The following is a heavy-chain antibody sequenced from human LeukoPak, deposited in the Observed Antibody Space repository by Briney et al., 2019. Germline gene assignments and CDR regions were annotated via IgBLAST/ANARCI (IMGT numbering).Heavy chain of an antibody. Sequence: SQTLSLTCAISADSVSSNSAAWNWIRQSPSRGLEWLRRTYYRSKWYNDYAVSVKSRITINPDTSKNQFSLQLNSVTPEDTAVYYCARAIAAAGGFDYRGQGTLVTVSS. V-gene: IGHV6-1*01. J-gene: IGHJ4*02. CDR3: ARAIAAAGGFDY. CDR2: TYYRSKWYN. CDR1: ADSVSSNSAA. D-gene: IGHD6-13*01.